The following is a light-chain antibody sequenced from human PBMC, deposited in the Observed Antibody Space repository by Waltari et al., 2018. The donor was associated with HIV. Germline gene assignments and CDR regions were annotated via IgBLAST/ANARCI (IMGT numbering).Light chain of an antibody. J-gene: IGKJ2*01. CDR2: AAS. V-gene: IGKV1-39*01. CDR1: QYISTY. Sequence: EIQMTQSPSSLSASVGGRVSITCRTSQYISTYLNWYQQKPGKAPKLLIYAASSLQSGVPSRFSGSGSGTDFTLTISSLQPEDFATYFCQQTYNTLPYTFGQGTKLEIK. CDR3: QQTYNTLPYT.